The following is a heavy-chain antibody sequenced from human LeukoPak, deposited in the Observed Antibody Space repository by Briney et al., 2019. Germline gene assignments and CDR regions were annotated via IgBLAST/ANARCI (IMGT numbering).Heavy chain of an antibody. V-gene: IGHV3-23*01. CDR3: ARGDSTVTPKYFQY. D-gene: IGHD4-23*01. J-gene: IGHJ1*01. CDR2: ISGSGGST. CDR1: GFTFSSYG. Sequence: GGTLRLSCAASGFTFSSYGMSWVRQAPGKGLEWVSAISGSGGSTSYAQKFQGRVTMTRDMSTSTVYMELSSLRSEDTAVYYCARGDSTVTPKYFQYWGQGTLVTVSS.